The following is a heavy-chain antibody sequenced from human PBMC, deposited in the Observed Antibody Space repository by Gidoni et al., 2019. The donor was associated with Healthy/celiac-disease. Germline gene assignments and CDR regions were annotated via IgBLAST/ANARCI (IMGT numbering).Heavy chain of an antibody. CDR2: IYHSGST. V-gene: IGHV4-38-2*02. J-gene: IGHJ4*02. D-gene: IGHD6-13*01. CDR1: GYSISSGYY. Sequence: QVQLQESGPGLVKPSETLSLPCTVSGYSISSGYYWGWIRQPPGKGLEWMGSIYHSGSTYYNPSIKSRVTISGDTSKIQFSLKLSSVTAADTAVYYCASYSSSWFIFDYWGQGTLVTVSS. CDR3: ASYSSSWFIFDY.